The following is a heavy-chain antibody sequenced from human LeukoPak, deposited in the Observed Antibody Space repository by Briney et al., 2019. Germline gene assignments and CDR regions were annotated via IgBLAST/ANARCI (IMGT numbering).Heavy chain of an antibody. CDR1: GFTFSDLA. CDR3: ATDDDFGDYRLDH. Sequence: GGSLRLSCAASGFTFSDLAMHWVRQAPGKGLEWVAVISYDGSKKYYADSVKGRFSISKDNSKNALYLQMNTLRAEDTAIYYCATDDDFGDYRLDHWGQGTPVTVSS. D-gene: IGHD4-17*01. V-gene: IGHV3-30*04. CDR2: ISYDGSKK. J-gene: IGHJ5*02.